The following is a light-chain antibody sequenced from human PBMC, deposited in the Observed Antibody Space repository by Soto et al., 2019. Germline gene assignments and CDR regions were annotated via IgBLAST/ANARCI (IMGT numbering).Light chain of an antibody. CDR3: LQHDTYPRT. V-gene: IGKV1-17*01. CDR1: QGIGNN. CDR2: GTS. J-gene: IGKJ1*01. Sequence: DIPMTQSPSSLSASVGDSVSITCRASQGIGNNLGWYQQKPGEAPKRLIYGTSNLQTGVPSRFSGSGSGTELTLPITSLRPEDFATYYCLQHDTYPRTFGQGTKL.